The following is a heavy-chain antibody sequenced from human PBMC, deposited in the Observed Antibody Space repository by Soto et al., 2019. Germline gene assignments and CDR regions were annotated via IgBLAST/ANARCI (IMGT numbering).Heavy chain of an antibody. Sequence: AGGSLRLSCAASGFTFSDYYMSWIRQAPGKGLEWVSYISSSSSYTNYADSVKGRFTISRDNAKNSLYLQMNSLRAEDTAVYYCARGRPPLYGDYLIGGYYYYYMDVWGKGTTVTVSS. D-gene: IGHD4-17*01. CDR3: ARGRPPLYGDYLIGGYYYYYMDV. CDR2: ISSSSSYT. V-gene: IGHV3-11*06. CDR1: GFTFSDYY. J-gene: IGHJ6*03.